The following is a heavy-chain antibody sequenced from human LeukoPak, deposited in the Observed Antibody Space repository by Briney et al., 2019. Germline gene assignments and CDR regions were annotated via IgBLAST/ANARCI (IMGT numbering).Heavy chain of an antibody. Sequence: GGSLRLSCAASGFTVSSTYMSWVRQAPGKGLEWVSVIYSGGSTYYADSVKGRFTISRDNSKNTLYLQMNSLRAEDTAVYYCAKGPSDIVVSYYGMDVWGQGTTVTVSS. CDR3: AKGPSDIVVSYYGMDV. CDR1: GFTVSSTY. D-gene: IGHD5-12*01. J-gene: IGHJ6*02. CDR2: IYSGGST. V-gene: IGHV3-53*01.